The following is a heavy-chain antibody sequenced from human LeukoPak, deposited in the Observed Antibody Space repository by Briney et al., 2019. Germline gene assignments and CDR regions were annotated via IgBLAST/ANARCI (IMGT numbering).Heavy chain of an antibody. CDR3: ARDSSPVADDAFDI. CDR1: GFTFSSYG. D-gene: IGHD2-15*01. CDR2: IWYDGSNK. V-gene: IGHV3-33*01. J-gene: IGHJ3*02. Sequence: PGRSLRLSCAASGFTFSSYGMHWVRQAPGKGLEWVAVIWYDGSNKYYADSVKGRFTISRDNSKNTLYLQMNSLRAEDTAVYYCARDSSPVADDAFDIWGQGTMVTVSS.